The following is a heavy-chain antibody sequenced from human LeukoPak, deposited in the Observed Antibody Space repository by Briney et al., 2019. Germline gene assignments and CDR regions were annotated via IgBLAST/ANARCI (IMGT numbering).Heavy chain of an antibody. CDR3: ARPLHWGLGGDYYYYTDV. V-gene: IGHV1-69*05. J-gene: IGHJ6*03. CDR1: GGTFSSYA. D-gene: IGHD7-27*01. CDR2: IIPIFGTA. Sequence: EASVKVSCKASGGTFSSYAISWVRQAPGQGLEWMGGIIPIFGTANYAQKFQGRVTITTDESTSTAYMELSSLRSEDTAVYYCARPLHWGLGGDYYYYTDVWGKGTTVTVSS.